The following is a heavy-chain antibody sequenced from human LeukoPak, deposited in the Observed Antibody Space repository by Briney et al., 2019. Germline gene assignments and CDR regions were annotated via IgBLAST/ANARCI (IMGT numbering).Heavy chain of an antibody. Sequence: PGGSLRLSCAASGFTFDDYGMSWVRQVPGKGLEWVSGLNWNGGGATYADSVKGRFSVSRDNAKNSLFLQMNNLSVEDTAWYHCARGHGSGRLDPWGQGTLVTVSS. CDR2: LNWNGGGA. J-gene: IGHJ5*02. V-gene: IGHV3-20*01. CDR3: ARGHGSGRLDP. CDR1: GFTFDDYG. D-gene: IGHD3-10*01.